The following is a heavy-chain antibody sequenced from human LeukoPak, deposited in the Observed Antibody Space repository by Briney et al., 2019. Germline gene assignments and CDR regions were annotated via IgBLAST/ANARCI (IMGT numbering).Heavy chain of an antibody. CDR3: AKSGGLSGSGRLAMDV. J-gene: IGHJ4*02. Sequence: GGSLRLSCAASGFTFSTYAMSWVRLAPGKGLEWVSGISGSGGSTYYADSVKGRFTSSRDNSNNTLYVQMNSLRVEDTAVYYCAKSGGLSGSGRLAMDVWGQGTLVTVSS. V-gene: IGHV3-23*01. CDR2: ISGSGGST. D-gene: IGHD3-10*01. CDR1: GFTFSTYA.